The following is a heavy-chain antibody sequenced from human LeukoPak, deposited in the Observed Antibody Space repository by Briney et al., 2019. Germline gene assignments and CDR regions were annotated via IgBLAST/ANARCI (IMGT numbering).Heavy chain of an antibody. CDR3: ARRGTTVTSCGLDV. J-gene: IGHJ6*02. CDR2: INPSGSST. CDR1: GYTFTNYY. D-gene: IGHD4-17*01. V-gene: IGHV1-46*01. Sequence: ASVKVSCKASGYTFTNYYIHWVRQAPGQGLEWMGLINPSGSSTSYAQRFQGRVTMTRDTSTSTVYMELSSLRSDDSAVYYCARRGTTVTSCGLDVWGQGTTVTVS.